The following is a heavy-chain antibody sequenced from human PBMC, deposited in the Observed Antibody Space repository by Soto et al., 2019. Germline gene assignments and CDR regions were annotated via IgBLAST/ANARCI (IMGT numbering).Heavy chain of an antibody. D-gene: IGHD2-2*01. V-gene: IGHV3-11*01. J-gene: IGHJ6*03. CDR1: GFTFSDYY. Sequence: QVQLVESGGGLVKPGGSLRLSCAASGFTFSDYYMSWIRQAPGKGLEWVSYISSSGSTIYYADSVKGRFTISRDNAKNSLHLQMNSVRAEDTGVYYCARETVPAAMRLVRYMDVWGKGTTVTVSS. CDR3: ARETVPAAMRLVRYMDV. CDR2: ISSSGSTI.